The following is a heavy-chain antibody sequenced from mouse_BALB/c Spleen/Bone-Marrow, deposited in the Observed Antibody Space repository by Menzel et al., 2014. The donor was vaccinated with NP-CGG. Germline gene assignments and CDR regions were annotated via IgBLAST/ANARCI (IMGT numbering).Heavy chain of an antibody. CDR3: ARSGYSAMDY. CDR2: IYPGDGDT. D-gene: IGHD1-3*01. Sequence: VQLQQSGAELVRPGSSVKISCKPSGCAFSSYWMNWVKQRPGQGPEWIGQIYPGDGDTNYNGKFKGKATLTADRSSSTAYMHLSSLTSEGSAVYFCARSGYSAMDYWGQGTSVTVSS. V-gene: IGHV1-80*01. J-gene: IGHJ4*01. CDR1: GCAFSSYW.